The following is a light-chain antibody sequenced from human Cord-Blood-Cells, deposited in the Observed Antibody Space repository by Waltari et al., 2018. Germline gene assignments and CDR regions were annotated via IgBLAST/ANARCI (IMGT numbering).Light chain of an antibody. J-gene: IGKJ1*01. V-gene: IGKV3-15*01. Sequence: EIVMTQSPATLSVSPGERATLSCRASQSVSSNLAWYQQKPGQAPRHLIYGASTRATGIPARFSGSGSGTEFTLTISSLQSEYFAVYYCQQYNNWPPTFGQGTKVEIK. CDR2: GAS. CDR1: QSVSSN. CDR3: QQYNNWPPT.